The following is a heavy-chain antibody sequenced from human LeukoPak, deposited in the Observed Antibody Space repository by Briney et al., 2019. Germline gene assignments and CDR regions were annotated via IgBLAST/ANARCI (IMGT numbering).Heavy chain of an antibody. Sequence: PSETLSLTCTVSGVSISSDSYYWAWIRQPPGKGLEWIASIYYSGSTYYNPSLKSRVTISVDTSRNQFSLKLSSVTAADTAVHYCASLAVAGLSEGYWGQGTLVIVSS. CDR1: GVSISSDSYY. CDR2: IYYSGST. CDR3: ASLAVAGLSEGY. J-gene: IGHJ4*02. V-gene: IGHV4-39*01. D-gene: IGHD6-19*01.